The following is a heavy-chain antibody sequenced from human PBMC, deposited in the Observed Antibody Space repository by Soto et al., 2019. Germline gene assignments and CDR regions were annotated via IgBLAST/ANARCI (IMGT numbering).Heavy chain of an antibody. Sequence: QGQLVQSGAEVKKPGSSVKVSCKASGGTFSSYTISWVRQAPGQGLEWMGRIIPILGIANYAQKFQGRVTITADKSTSTAYMELSSLRSEDTAVYYCARDNCSGGSCYSPADYWGQGTLVTVSS. D-gene: IGHD2-15*01. CDR2: IIPILGIA. CDR1: GGTFSSYT. J-gene: IGHJ4*02. V-gene: IGHV1-69*08. CDR3: ARDNCSGGSCYSPADY.